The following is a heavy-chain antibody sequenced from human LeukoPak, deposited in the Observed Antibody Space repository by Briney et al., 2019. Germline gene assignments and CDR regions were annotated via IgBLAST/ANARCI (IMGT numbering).Heavy chain of an antibody. CDR2: ISYDGSNK. CDR1: GFTFSSYG. Sequence: GGSLRLSCAASGFTFSSYGMHWVRRAPAKGLGGGPVISYDGSNKYYADSVKGRFTISRDNTKNTLYLQMNSLRAEDTAVYYCAKDGPRGYSYGFDYWGQGTLVTVSS. J-gene: IGHJ4*02. CDR3: AKDGPRGYSYGFDY. V-gene: IGHV3-30*18. D-gene: IGHD5-18*01.